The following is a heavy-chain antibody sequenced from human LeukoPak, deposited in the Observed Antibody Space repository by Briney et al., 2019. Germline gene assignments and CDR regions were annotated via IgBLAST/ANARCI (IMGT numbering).Heavy chain of an antibody. J-gene: IGHJ3*02. V-gene: IGHV3-23*01. CDR1: GFTFSSYA. CDR2: IRGSGGST. Sequence: GGSLRLSCAAAGFTFSSYAMTWVRQAPGKGLEWVSTIRGSGGSTYYADSVKGRLIISRDNSKNTLYLQMSSLRAEDTAVYYCAKDRIVGATTTDAFDIWGQGTMVTVSS. D-gene: IGHD1-26*01. CDR3: AKDRIVGATTTDAFDI.